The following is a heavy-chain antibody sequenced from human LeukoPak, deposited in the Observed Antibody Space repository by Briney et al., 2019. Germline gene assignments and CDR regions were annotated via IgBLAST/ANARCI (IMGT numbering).Heavy chain of an antibody. J-gene: IGHJ4*02. D-gene: IGHD3-10*01. CDR1: GFTFSSYW. CDR3: ARVGLFMVRGVIPFDY. Sequence: GGSLRLSCAASGFTFSSYWMSWVRQAPGKGLEWVANIKQDGSEKYYVDSVKGPFTISRDNAKNSLYLQMNSLRAEDTAVYYCARVGLFMVRGVIPFDYWGQGTLVTVSS. CDR2: IKQDGSEK. V-gene: IGHV3-7*01.